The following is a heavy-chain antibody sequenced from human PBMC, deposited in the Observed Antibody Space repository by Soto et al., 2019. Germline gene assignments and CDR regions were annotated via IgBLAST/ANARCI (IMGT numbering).Heavy chain of an antibody. Sequence: QVQLVESGGGVVQPGRSLRLSCAASGFTFNSYGMHWVRQAPGKGLEWVAVISYDGSNKYYADSVKGRFTISRDNSKNTLYLQMNSLRAEDTAVYYCAKTQYYYDSSGYKSGVLDYWGQGTLVTVSS. D-gene: IGHD3-22*01. CDR2: ISYDGSNK. CDR3: AKTQYYYDSSGYKSGVLDY. J-gene: IGHJ4*02. CDR1: GFTFNSYG. V-gene: IGHV3-30*18.